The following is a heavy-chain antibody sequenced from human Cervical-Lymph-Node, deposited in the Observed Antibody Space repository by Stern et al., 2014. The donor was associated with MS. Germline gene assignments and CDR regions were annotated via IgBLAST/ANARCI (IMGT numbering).Heavy chain of an antibody. D-gene: IGHD7-27*01. CDR2: THPGDSDT. Sequence: EVQLVQSGAEVKKPGESLRISCKASGYVFTTYWIGLVRQMPGNGLAWIVLTHPGDSDTRSSPSFQGQVTISADKSITTAYLHWSSLRASDTAIYYCATSLGDYVANWGQGTLVTVSS. CDR1: GYVFTTYW. CDR3: ATSLGDYVAN. V-gene: IGHV5-51*01. J-gene: IGHJ4*02.